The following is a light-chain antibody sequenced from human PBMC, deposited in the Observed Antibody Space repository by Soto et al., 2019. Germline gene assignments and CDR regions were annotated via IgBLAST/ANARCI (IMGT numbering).Light chain of an antibody. J-gene: IGLJ2*01. Sequence: ALTQPASVSGSPGQSITISCTGTSSDVGGYNYVSWYQQHPGKAPKLMIFEVINRPSGVSNRFSGSKSDNTASLTISGLQAEDEADYYCSSYTGSSINTVVFGGGTKLTVL. V-gene: IGLV2-14*01. CDR1: SSDVGGYNY. CDR3: SSYTGSSINTVV. CDR2: EVI.